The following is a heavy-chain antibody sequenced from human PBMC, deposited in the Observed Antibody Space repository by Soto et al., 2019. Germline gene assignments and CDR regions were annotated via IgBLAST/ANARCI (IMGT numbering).Heavy chain of an antibody. CDR1: GFTFSSYG. J-gene: IGHJ4*02. CDR3: ATSPLKAVTDPSRDS. V-gene: IGHV3-30*03. CDR2: ISYDGSNK. D-gene: IGHD6-19*01. Sequence: PGGSLRLSCTASGFTFSSYGMHWVRQAPGKGLEWVAVISYDGSNKYYADSVKGRFTISRDNSKNTLYLQMNSLRAEDTAVYYWATSPLKAVTDPSRDSWGKGTRGT.